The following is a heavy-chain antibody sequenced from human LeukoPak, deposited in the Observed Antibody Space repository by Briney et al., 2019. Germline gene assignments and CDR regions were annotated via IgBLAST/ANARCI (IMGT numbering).Heavy chain of an antibody. CDR2: ITSNSGYI. V-gene: IGHV3-21*01. Sequence: GGSLRLSCAASGFTFSSSSMNWVRQAPGKGLEWVSSITSNSGYIHYADSVKGRFTISRDNARNSLSLQMNSLRAEDTAVYYCARPLYCSGGSCNSESYYYYYMDVWGKGTTVTVSS. J-gene: IGHJ6*03. CDR3: ARPLYCSGGSCNSESYYYYYMDV. CDR1: GFTFSSSS. D-gene: IGHD2-15*01.